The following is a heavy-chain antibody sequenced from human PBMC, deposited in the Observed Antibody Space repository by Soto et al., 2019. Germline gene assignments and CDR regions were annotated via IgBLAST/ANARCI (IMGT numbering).Heavy chain of an antibody. Sequence: GGSLRLSCAASGFSFSAYYMTWVRQAPGKGLEWVASIKSDGSEQYYVDSVKGRFTISRDNAKNSLYLQMNSLRAGDTGLYYCSRENWFQDYWGQGTLVTVSS. V-gene: IGHV3-7*03. CDR3: SRENWFQDY. CDR2: IKSDGSEQ. CDR1: GFSFSAYY. D-gene: IGHD3-10*01. J-gene: IGHJ4*02.